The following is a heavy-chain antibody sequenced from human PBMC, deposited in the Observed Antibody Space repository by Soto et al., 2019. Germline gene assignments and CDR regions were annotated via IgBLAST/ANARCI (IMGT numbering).Heavy chain of an antibody. V-gene: IGHV4-39*01. Sequence: QLQLQESGPGLVKPSETLSLTCTVSGGSISSSSYYWGWIRQPPGKGLEWIGSIYYSGSTYYNPSLKGRATMAVATSKNQFSLRLTSVTAADTAVYYCARRQSSSWYGRWGQGTLVTVSS. CDR3: ARRQSSSWYGR. CDR2: IYYSGST. D-gene: IGHD6-13*01. CDR1: GGSISSSSYY. J-gene: IGHJ4*02.